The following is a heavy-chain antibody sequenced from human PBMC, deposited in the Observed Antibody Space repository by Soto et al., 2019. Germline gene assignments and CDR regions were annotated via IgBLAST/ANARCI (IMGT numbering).Heavy chain of an antibody. V-gene: IGHV5-51*01. CDR3: AQGGLYSSEPRFDY. CDR1: GYSSSNHW. Sequence: ESLKISCEGVGYSSSNHWIPWCRQMPDKGLKWMGTIYPGDSDMRYSPSFQGQVTISVDKSINTAYLQWGSLKASDTAKYYCAQGGLYSSEPRFDYWGQGALVIVSS. J-gene: IGHJ4*02. CDR2: IYPGDSDM. D-gene: IGHD6-19*01.